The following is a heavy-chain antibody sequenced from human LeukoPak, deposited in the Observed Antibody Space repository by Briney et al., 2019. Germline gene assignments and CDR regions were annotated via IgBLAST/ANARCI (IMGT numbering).Heavy chain of an antibody. J-gene: IGHJ4*02. V-gene: IGHV3-33*01. CDR2: IWYDGSNK. Sequence: GGSLRLSCAVSAFTFSSYGMHWVRQAPGKGLEWVAVIWYDGSNKYYADSVKGRFTISRDNSKNTLYLQMNSLRTEDTAVYYCARDQAYFDYWGQGTLVTVSS. CDR1: AFTFSSYG. CDR3: ARDQAYFDY.